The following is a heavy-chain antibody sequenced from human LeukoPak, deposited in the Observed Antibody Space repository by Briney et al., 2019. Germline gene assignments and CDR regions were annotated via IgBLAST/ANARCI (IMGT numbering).Heavy chain of an antibody. CDR3: VTMLWGAYDY. Sequence: PGGSLRLSCAASGFTFSSYDMHWVRQATGKGLEWVSGIGTAGETNYEGSVKGRFTISRKNAKNSLYLEMNSLRAGDTAVYYCVTMLWGAYDYWGQGTLVTVSS. D-gene: IGHD3-10*01. CDR1: GFTFSSYD. CDR2: IGTAGET. V-gene: IGHV3-13*01. J-gene: IGHJ4*02.